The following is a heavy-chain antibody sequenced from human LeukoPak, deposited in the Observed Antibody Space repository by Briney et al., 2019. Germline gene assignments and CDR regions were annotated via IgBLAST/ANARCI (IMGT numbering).Heavy chain of an antibody. CDR2: IYTSGST. J-gene: IGHJ2*01. CDR1: GGSISSYY. D-gene: IGHD3-3*01. Sequence: SETLSLTCTVSGGSISSYYWSWIRQPAGKGLEWIGRIYTSGSTNYNPSLKSRVTMSVDTSKNQFSLKLSSVTAADTAVYYCASGGYYDFWSGYQDWYFDLWGRGTLVTVSS. V-gene: IGHV4-4*07. CDR3: ASGGYYDFWSGYQDWYFDL.